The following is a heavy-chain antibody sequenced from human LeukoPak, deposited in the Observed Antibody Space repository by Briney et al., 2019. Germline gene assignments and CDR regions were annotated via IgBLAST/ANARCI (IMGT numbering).Heavy chain of an antibody. V-gene: IGHV1-2*02. CDR2: INPNSGGT. Sequence: ASVKVSCKASGYTFSGYYMHWVRQAPGQGLEWMGWINPNSGGTKYAQKFQGRVTMTRGTSITTAYMELSRLRSDDTAVYYCARVGYGLDYWGQGTLVTVSS. CDR3: ARVGYGLDY. CDR1: GYTFSGYY. D-gene: IGHD3/OR15-3a*01. J-gene: IGHJ4*02.